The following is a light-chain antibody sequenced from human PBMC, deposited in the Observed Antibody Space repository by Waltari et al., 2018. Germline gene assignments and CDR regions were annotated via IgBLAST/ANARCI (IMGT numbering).Light chain of an antibody. Sequence: DIVMTQSPLSLPVTPGAPASLSPRSSQSLLHSNGYNYLDWYLQKPGQSPQLLIYLGSNRASGVPDRFSGSGSGTDFTLKISRVEAEDVGVYYCMQALQTPWTFGQGTKVEIK. CDR2: LGS. V-gene: IGKV2-28*01. CDR3: MQALQTPWT. CDR1: QSLLHSNGYNY. J-gene: IGKJ1*01.